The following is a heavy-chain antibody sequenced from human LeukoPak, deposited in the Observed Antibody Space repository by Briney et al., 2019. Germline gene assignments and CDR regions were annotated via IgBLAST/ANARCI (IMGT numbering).Heavy chain of an antibody. J-gene: IGHJ3*02. Sequence: AGSLRLSCAASGFTFINFGMTWVRHAPAQGLEWVSAVSGSAVVTFYADSVQGRFTISTDNTKNTLYLQMNSLIPAATAPFYCAKSRVSGINDAFDIWGQGTMVTVSS. V-gene: IGHV3-23*01. CDR3: AKSRVSGINDAFDI. CDR1: GFTFINFG. CDR2: VSGSAVVT. D-gene: IGHD3-3*01.